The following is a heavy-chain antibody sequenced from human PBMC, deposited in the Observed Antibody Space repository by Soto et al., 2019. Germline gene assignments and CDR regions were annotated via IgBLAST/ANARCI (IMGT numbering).Heavy chain of an antibody. J-gene: IGHJ6*02. Sequence: LRLSCAASGFTFDDYAMHWVRQAPGKGLEWVSGISWSSGSIYYADAVKGRFTISRDNAKNSLYLRMNSLRDEDTAVYYCARNSSGWFFLGYYYYYGMDVWGQGTTVTVSS. CDR2: ISWSSGSI. CDR1: GFTFDDYA. V-gene: IGHV3-9*01. D-gene: IGHD6-19*01. CDR3: ARNSSGWFFLGYYYYYGMDV.